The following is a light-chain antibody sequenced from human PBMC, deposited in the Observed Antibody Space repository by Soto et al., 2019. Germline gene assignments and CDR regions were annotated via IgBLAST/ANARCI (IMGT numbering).Light chain of an antibody. CDR3: QQYGGSPFT. CDR1: QSVSVNS. Sequence: EIVVTQSPGTLSLSPGERATLSCRASQSVSVNSLAWYQQKGGQAPRLLIYAASTRATGVPDRFSGSGSGTDFALTISRLETEDFAGYYCQQYGGSPFTFGPGTKVDIK. CDR2: AAS. V-gene: IGKV3-20*01. J-gene: IGKJ3*01.